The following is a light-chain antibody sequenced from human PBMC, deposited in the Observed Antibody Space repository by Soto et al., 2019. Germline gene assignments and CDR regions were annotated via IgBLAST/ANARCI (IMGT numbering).Light chain of an antibody. V-gene: IGLV2-8*01. CDR3: GSKAGSDKHVV. J-gene: IGLJ2*01. CDR1: SSDIRDSNY. Sequence: QSVLTQPPSASGSPGQSVTLSCSGISSDIRDSNYVSWYQQHPGKAPKLVVSEVTKRPSGVPDRFSGSRSDTTAFLTISGLQTEDEADYYCGSKAGSDKHVVFGGGTKLTVL. CDR2: EVT.